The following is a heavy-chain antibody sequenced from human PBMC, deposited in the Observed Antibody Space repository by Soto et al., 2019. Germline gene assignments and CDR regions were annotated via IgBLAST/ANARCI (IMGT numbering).Heavy chain of an antibody. CDR2: IIPILGTA. V-gene: IGHV1-69*01. D-gene: IGHD2-15*01. CDR3: ARGRNSRYCSGGSCYWGHVDD. CDR1: GGTFSSYA. J-gene: IGHJ4*02. Sequence: QVQLVQSGAEVKKPGSSVKVSCRASGGTFSSYAISWVRQAPGQGLEWMGGIIPILGTANYAQKFQGRVTITADESTSRAYMELSSLRSEDTAVYYCARGRNSRYCSGGSCYWGHVDDWGQGTLVTVSS.